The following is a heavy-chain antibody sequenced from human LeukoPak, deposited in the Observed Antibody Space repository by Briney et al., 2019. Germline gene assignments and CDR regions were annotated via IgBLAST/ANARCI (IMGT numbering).Heavy chain of an antibody. CDR1: GFTFSIYA. Sequence: GGSLRLSCGASGFTFSIYAMSWVRQAPGKGLEWVSTISGSGDNTYNADSVKGRFTISRDNSKNSLYLQMNSLRAEDTAVYYCARDLSGITMVRGVPPTFDYWGQGTLVTVSS. D-gene: IGHD3-10*01. CDR2: ISGSGDNT. J-gene: IGHJ4*02. CDR3: ARDLSGITMVRGVPPTFDY. V-gene: IGHV3-23*01.